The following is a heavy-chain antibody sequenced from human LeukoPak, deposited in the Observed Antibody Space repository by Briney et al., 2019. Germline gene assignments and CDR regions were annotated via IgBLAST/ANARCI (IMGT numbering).Heavy chain of an antibody. Sequence: PSETLSLTCAVYGGSFSGYYWSWIRQPPGKGLEWIGEINHSGSTNYNPSLKSRVTISVDTSKNQFSLKLSSVTAADTAVYYCARAEVLLGATYYFDYWGQGTLVTVSS. CDR3: ARAEVLLGATYYFDY. V-gene: IGHV4-34*01. D-gene: IGHD1-26*01. CDR2: INHSGST. CDR1: GGSFSGYY. J-gene: IGHJ4*02.